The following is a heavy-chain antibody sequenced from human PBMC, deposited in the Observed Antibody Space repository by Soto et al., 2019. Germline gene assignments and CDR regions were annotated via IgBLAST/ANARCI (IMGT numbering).Heavy chain of an antibody. D-gene: IGHD2-8*02. CDR2: ILVDGRT. J-gene: IGHJ3*02. Sequence: GGSLRLSCAASGCICSSYDMSWVRQAPGKGLEWVSTILVDGRTFYVDSVKGRFTISRDSSQNTVYLQMNSLTAGDTALYYCAKATATGGGAFDICGQGTMVTVSS. CDR1: GCICSSYD. V-gene: IGHV3-23*01. CDR3: AKATATGGGAFDI.